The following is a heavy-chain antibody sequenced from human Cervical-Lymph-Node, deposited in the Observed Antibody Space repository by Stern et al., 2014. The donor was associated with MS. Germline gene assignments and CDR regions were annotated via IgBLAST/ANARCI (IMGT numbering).Heavy chain of an antibody. V-gene: IGHV3-74*01. J-gene: IGHJ6*02. D-gene: IGHD1-14*01. CDR3: ARDFNRGLDV. CDR1: GFIFSNFW. CDR2: INSDGSDT. Sequence: EVQLVQSGGGLVQPGGSLTLSCAASGFIFSNFWMHWVRQAPGKGLAWASRINSDGSDTVYADSVKGRFTISRDDAENTLYLQMNSLGVEDTGVYYCARDFNRGLDVWGQGTTVTVSS.